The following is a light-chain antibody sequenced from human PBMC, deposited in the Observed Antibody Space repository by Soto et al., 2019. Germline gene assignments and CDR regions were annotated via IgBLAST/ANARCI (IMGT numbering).Light chain of an antibody. V-gene: IGKV3-20*01. CDR1: QSVSSNF. CDR3: QQYGTSPPRYT. J-gene: IGKJ2*01. Sequence: EIVMTQSPATLSVSPGERATLSCRASQSVSSNFLAWYQQKPGQAPRLLIHGASGRVTGIPDRFSGSGSGTDFTLTISRLEPEDFAVYYCQQYGTSPPRYTFGQGTKVDIK. CDR2: GAS.